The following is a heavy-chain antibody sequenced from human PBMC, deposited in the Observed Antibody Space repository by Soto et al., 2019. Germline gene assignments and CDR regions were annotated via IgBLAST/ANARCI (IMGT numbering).Heavy chain of an antibody. V-gene: IGHV1-45*03. D-gene: IGHD3-22*01. CDR3: ASRRSYDTSGSYYGHALDI. Sequence: SVKVACKASGYTFTYRYLHWVRQANRQALEWMGWITPFNSNTNYAQKFQDRVTITRDRSMSTAYMELSSLRSEDTAMYYCASRRSYDTSGSYYGHALDIWGQGTMVTVSS. J-gene: IGHJ3*02. CDR1: GYTFTYRY. CDR2: ITPFNSNT.